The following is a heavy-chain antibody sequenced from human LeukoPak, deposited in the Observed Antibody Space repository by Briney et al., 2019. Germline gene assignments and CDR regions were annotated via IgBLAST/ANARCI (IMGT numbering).Heavy chain of an antibody. CDR2: IYSGGST. D-gene: IGHD3-22*01. V-gene: IGHV3-66*01. CDR3: ARDLYYYDSSGYVDY. J-gene: IGHJ4*02. CDR1: GFTVSSNY. Sequence: GGSLRLSCAASGFTVSSNYMSWDRQAPGKGLEWVSVIYSGGSTYYADSVKGRFTISRDNSKNTLYLQMNSLRAEDTAVYYCARDLYYYDSSGYVDYWGQGTLVTVSS.